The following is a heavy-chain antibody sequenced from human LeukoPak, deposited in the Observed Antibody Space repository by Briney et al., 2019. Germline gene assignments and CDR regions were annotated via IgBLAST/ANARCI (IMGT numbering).Heavy chain of an antibody. CDR1: GFTFSSYT. Sequence: GRSLRLSCAASGFTFSSYTMHWVRQAPGKGLEWVAVISYDGSNEYYADSVKGRFTISRDNSKNTLYLQMNSLRAEDTAVYYCATEVPDSSGYYPVPFDYWGQGTLVTVSS. CDR2: ISYDGSNE. D-gene: IGHD3-22*01. CDR3: ATEVPDSSGYYPVPFDY. V-gene: IGHV3-30-3*01. J-gene: IGHJ4*02.